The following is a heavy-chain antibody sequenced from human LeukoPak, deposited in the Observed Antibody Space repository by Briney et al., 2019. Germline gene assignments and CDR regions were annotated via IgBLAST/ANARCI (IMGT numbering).Heavy chain of an antibody. CDR2: IYYSGST. CDR3: ARGVSGAHRRVNYFDY. J-gene: IGHJ4*02. D-gene: IGHD2-15*01. V-gene: IGHV4-31*03. CDR1: GGSISSSSYY. Sequence: SETLSLTCTVSGGSISSSSYYWSWIRQHPGKGLEWIGYIYYSGSTYYNPSLKSRVTISVDTSKNQFSLKLSSVTAADTAVYYCARGVSGAHRRVNYFDYWGQGTLVTVSS.